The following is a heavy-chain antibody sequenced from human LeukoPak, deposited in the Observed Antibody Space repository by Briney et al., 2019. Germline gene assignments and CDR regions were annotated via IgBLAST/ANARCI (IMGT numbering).Heavy chain of an antibody. D-gene: IGHD3-3*01. J-gene: IGHJ4*02. Sequence: GGSLRLSCAASGFTFSSYAMSWVRQAPGKGLEWVSAISGSGGSTYYADSVKGRFTISRDNSKNMLYLQMNSLRAEDTAVYYCAKRPAGVVIVYYFDYWGQGTLVTVS. V-gene: IGHV3-23*01. CDR3: AKRPAGVVIVYYFDY. CDR1: GFTFSSYA. CDR2: ISGSGGST.